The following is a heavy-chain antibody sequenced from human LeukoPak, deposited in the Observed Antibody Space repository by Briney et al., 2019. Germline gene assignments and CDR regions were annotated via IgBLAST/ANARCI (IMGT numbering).Heavy chain of an antibody. V-gene: IGHV4-59*01. J-gene: IGHJ5*02. CDR1: GGSISSYY. CDR2: IYYSGST. CDR3: ARFYYDSFGWFDP. Sequence: SETLSLTCTVSGGSISSYYWSWIRQPPGKGLEWIGYIYYSGSTNYNPSLKSRVTISVDTSKTQFSLKLSSVTAADTAVYYCARFYYDSFGWFDPWGQGTLVTVPS. D-gene: IGHD3-22*01.